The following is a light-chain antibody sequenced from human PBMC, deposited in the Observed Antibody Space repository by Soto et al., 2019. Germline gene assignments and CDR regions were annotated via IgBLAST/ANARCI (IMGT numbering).Light chain of an antibody. CDR2: GAS. CDR1: KNIANY. J-gene: IGKJ5*01. CDR3: QQGYSTPPVT. Sequence: DVHMPQSPSSLSASVGDIVNITCRQNKNIANYLNRYQQRPGEPPKLLIYGASTLGSGGPSRCSSSRAATDVSLAIRGLQPEDFATYHCQQGYSTPPVTFGQGTQLEIK. V-gene: IGKV1-39*01.